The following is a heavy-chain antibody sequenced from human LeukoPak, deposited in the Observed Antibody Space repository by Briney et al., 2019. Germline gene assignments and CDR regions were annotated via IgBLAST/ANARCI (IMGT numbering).Heavy chain of an antibody. V-gene: IGHV3-30-3*01. D-gene: IGHD3-3*01. Sequence: GGSLRLSCAASGFTFSSYAMHWVRQAPGKGLEWVAVISYDGSNKYYADSVKGRFTIYRDNSKNTLYLQMNSLRAEDTAVYYCARVAFGAFDIWGQGTMVTVSS. CDR3: ARVAFGAFDI. CDR2: ISYDGSNK. CDR1: GFTFSSYA. J-gene: IGHJ3*02.